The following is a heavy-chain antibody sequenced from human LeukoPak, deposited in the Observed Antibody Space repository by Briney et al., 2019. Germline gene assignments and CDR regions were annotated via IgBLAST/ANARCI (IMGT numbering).Heavy chain of an antibody. Sequence: SETLSLTCAVYGGSFSGYYWSWIRQPPGKGLEWIGEINHSGSTNYNPSLKSRVTISVDTSKNQFSLKLSPVTAADTAVYYCARGSSRFRYWGQGTLVTVSS. CDR1: GGSFSGYY. J-gene: IGHJ4*02. CDR3: ARGSSRFRY. V-gene: IGHV4-34*01. CDR2: INHSGST. D-gene: IGHD6-13*01.